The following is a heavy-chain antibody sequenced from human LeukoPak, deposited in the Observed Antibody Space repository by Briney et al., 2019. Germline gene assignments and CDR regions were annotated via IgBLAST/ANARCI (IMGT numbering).Heavy chain of an antibody. J-gene: IGHJ4*02. CDR3: ARDVGSGGPED. CDR2: ISAYNGNT. Sequence: ASVRVSCKASGYTFTSYGISWVRQAPGQGLEWMGWISAYNGNTNYAQKLQGRVTMTRDTSTSTVYMELSSLRSEDTAVYYCARDVGSGGPEDWGQGTLVTVSS. CDR1: GYTFTSYG. D-gene: IGHD1-14*01. V-gene: IGHV1-18*01.